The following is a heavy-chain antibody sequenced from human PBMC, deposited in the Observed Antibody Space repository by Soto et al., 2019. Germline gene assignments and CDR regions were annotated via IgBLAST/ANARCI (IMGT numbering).Heavy chain of an antibody. CDR3: ARDLRFSSTNYFDF. J-gene: IGHJ4*02. V-gene: IGHV3-11*06. Sequence: GGSLRLSCAASGFIFSDHHMDWVRQAPGKGLEWVAYIDGSSDYTNSADSVKGRFTISRDNAKNSVFLQMNNLRADDTAVYYCARDLRFSSTNYFDFWGRGTLVTVSS. CDR2: IDGSSDYT. D-gene: IGHD2-8*01. CDR1: GFIFSDHH.